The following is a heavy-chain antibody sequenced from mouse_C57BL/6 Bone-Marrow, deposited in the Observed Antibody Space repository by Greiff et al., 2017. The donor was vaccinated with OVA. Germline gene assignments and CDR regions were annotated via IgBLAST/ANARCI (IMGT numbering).Heavy chain of an antibody. V-gene: IGHV1-19*01. J-gene: IGHJ2*01. Sequence: VQLQQSGPVLVKPGASVKMSCKASGYTFTDYYMNWVKQSHGKSLEWIGVINPYNGGTSYNQKFKGQATLTVDKSSSTAYMELNSLTSEDSAVYYCARDRDGYYNYFDYWGQGTTLTVSS. D-gene: IGHD2-3*01. CDR2: INPYNGGT. CDR3: ARDRDGYYNYFDY. CDR1: GYTFTDYY.